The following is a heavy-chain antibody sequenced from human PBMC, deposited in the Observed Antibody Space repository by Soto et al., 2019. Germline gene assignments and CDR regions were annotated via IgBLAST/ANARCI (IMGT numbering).Heavy chain of an antibody. CDR1: GYTFTTYA. CDR2: ISNYNGHT. D-gene: IGHD4-17*01. V-gene: IGHV1-18*01. J-gene: IGHJ4*02. CDR3: ARDNYGDYDY. Sequence: QVQLEQSGAEVKKRGASVKVSCKASGYTFTTYAISWVRQAPGQGLEWMGWISNYNGHTNYPQNLQGRVTMTTDTSTDTAYMELRSLRSDDTAVYYCARDNYGDYDYWGQGTLVTVSS.